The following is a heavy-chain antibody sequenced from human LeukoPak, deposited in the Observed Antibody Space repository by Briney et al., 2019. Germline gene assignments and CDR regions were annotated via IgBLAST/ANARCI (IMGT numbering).Heavy chain of an antibody. D-gene: IGHD3-22*01. V-gene: IGHV5-51*01. CDR1: GYSFTRYR. Sequence: GGSLKISSKGSGYSFTRYRIAWVRPRSGKGLEWVGIIYPGDSHTRYSPSFQGQVTISADKSISTAYLQRSSLKASDTAIYYCARHYDDSRGYYDNWFSPWGQGTLVTVSS. CDR3: ARHYDDSRGYYDNWFSP. CDR2: IYPGDSHT. J-gene: IGHJ5*02.